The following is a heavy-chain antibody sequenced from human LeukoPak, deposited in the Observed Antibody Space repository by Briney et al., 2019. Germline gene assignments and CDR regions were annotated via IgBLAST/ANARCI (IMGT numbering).Heavy chain of an antibody. CDR1: GSTFSSYS. CDR3: ARGDYEIPFYYYYYMDV. Sequence: GGSLRLSCAASGSTFSSYSMNWVRQAPGKGLEWVSSISSSSSYIYYADSVKGRFTISRDNAKNSLYLQMNSLRAEDTVVYYCARGDYEIPFYYYYYMDVWGKGTTVTVSS. CDR2: ISSSSSYI. J-gene: IGHJ6*03. V-gene: IGHV3-21*01. D-gene: IGHD4-17*01.